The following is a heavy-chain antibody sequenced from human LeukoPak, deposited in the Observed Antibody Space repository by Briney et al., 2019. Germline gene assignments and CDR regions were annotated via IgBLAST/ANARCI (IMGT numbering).Heavy chain of an antibody. CDR3: VRDRELTY. J-gene: IGHJ4*02. V-gene: IGHV4-61*01. Sequence: PSETLSLTCTVSGGSVSSGSYYWSWIRQPPGEGLEWIGYIYDSGNTIYNPSLKSRATISVDTSKNQFSLKLTSVTAADTAVYYCVRDRELTYWGQGTLVTVSS. D-gene: IGHD1-26*01. CDR2: IYDSGNT. CDR1: GGSVSSGSYY.